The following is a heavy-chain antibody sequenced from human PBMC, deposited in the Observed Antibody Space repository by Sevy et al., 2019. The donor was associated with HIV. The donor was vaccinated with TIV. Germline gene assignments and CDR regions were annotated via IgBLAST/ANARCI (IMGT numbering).Heavy chain of an antibody. CDR1: GFSFISYA. Sequence: GGSLRLSCAASGFSFISYAMNWVRQAPGKGLEWVSAISGGDGATYYAASVKGRFSISRDKSKNTLYLQMDSLRAEDTAVYYCAKDIVAVVGEAFDIWGQGTMVTVSS. CDR3: AKDIVAVVGEAFDI. V-gene: IGHV3-23*01. CDR2: ISGGDGAT. J-gene: IGHJ3*02. D-gene: IGHD2-15*01.